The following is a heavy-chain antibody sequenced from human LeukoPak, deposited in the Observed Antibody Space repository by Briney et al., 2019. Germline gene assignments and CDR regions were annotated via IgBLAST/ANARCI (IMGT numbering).Heavy chain of an antibody. CDR2: IWYDGSNK. CDR1: GFTFSSYG. V-gene: IGHV3-33*01. Sequence: GGSLRLSCAASGFTFSSYGMHWVRQAPGKGLEWVAVIWYDGSNKYYADSVKGRFTISRDNSKNTLYLQMNSLRAEDMAVYYCARGEMSAMLDYWGQGTLVTVSS. J-gene: IGHJ4*02. D-gene: IGHD2-2*01. CDR3: ARGEMSAMLDY.